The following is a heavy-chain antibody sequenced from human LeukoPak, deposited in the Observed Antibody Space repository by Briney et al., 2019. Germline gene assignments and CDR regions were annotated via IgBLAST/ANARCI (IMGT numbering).Heavy chain of an antibody. CDR1: GSTFSSYW. V-gene: IGHV3-7*01. J-gene: IGHJ4*02. CDR2: IKQDGTEK. D-gene: IGHD6-19*01. Sequence: GRSLRLSCAASGSTFSSYWMRWVPQAPGKGLEWVANIKQDGTEKYYVDSVRGRFTVSRDNAKNSLYLQMNSLRAEDTAVYYCATPSGYSSGWYPFDHWGQGTLVTVSS. CDR3: ATPSGYSSGWYPFDH.